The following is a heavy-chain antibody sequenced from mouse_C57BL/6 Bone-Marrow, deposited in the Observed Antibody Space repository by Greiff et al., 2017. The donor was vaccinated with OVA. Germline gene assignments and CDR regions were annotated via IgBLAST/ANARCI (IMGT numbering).Heavy chain of an antibody. V-gene: IGHV1-26*01. Sequence: EVQLQQSGPELVKPGASVKISCKASGYTFTDYYMNWVKQSHGKSLEWIGDINPNNGGTSYNQKFKGKATLTVDKSSSTAYMELRSLTSEDSAVYYCAREDSSGYEDFDYWGQGTTLTVSS. CDR1: GYTFTDYY. CDR3: AREDSSGYEDFDY. CDR2: INPNNGGT. J-gene: IGHJ2*01. D-gene: IGHD3-2*02.